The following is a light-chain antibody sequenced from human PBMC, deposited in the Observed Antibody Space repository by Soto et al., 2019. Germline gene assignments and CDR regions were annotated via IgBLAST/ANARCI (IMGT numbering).Light chain of an antibody. CDR2: AAS. J-gene: IGKJ1*01. V-gene: IGKV1-39*01. CDR1: QSISSY. Sequence: DIQMTQSPSSLSASVGDRVTITCRASQSISSYLNWYQQKPGKAPKLLIYAASSLQSGVPSRFSGIGSGTDFPLTISSLQPEAFAIYYCQQSYSTPGWTFGQGTKVEIK. CDR3: QQSYSTPGWT.